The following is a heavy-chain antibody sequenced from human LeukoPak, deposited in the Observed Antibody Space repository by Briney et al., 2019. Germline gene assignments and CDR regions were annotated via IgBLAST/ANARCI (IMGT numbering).Heavy chain of an antibody. CDR3: ATGTGYSSSWYEGAFDI. CDR2: ISAYNGNT. V-gene: IGHV1-18*01. Sequence: ASVKVSCKASGYTFTSYGISWVRQAPGQGLEWMGWISAYNGNTNYAQKFQGRVTMTEDTSTDTAYMELSSLRSEDTAVYYCATGTGYSSSWYEGAFDIWGQGTMVTVSS. CDR1: GYTFTSYG. D-gene: IGHD6-13*01. J-gene: IGHJ3*02.